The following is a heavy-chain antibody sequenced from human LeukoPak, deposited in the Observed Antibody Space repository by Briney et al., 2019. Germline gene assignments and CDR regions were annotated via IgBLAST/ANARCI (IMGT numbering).Heavy chain of an antibody. CDR2: VSGTGANT. V-gene: IGHV3-23*01. CDR1: GGSISSSN. J-gene: IGHJ6*03. CDR3: ANGGGAYYYYYMDV. D-gene: IGHD3-10*01. Sequence: PSETLSLTCGVSGGSISSSNWWSWVRQAPGKGLEWVSAVSGTGANTYYADSVKGRFTISRDNSKNTLYLQMNSLRAEDTAVYYCANGGGAYYYYYMDVRGKGTTVTISS.